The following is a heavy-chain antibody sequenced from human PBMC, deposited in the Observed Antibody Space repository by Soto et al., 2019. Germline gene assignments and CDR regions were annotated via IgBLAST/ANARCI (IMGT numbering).Heavy chain of an antibody. J-gene: IGHJ5*02. CDR1: GFTFSDYY. D-gene: IGHD6-13*01. CDR2: ISSRGSTI. Sequence: QVQLVESGGGLVQPGGSLRLSCAASGFTFSDYYMSWIRQAPGKGLERVSYISSRGSTIYYADSVKGRFTISRDNAKNSLYLQMTSLRAEDTAVYYCARVSHSSSWYISVWPKPEHNWFAPWCQGTLVTVSS. CDR3: ARVSHSSSWYISVWPKPEHNWFAP. V-gene: IGHV3-11*01.